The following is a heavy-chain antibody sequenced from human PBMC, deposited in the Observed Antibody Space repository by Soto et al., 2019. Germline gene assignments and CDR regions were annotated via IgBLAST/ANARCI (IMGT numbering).Heavy chain of an antibody. J-gene: IGHJ5*02. CDR3: ARSYYDSTGFAVDP. Sequence: PSETLSLTCTVSGGSISSGGYYWSWIRQHPGKGLEWIGFIYFGGSINYNPSLTSRVTLSVDTSKNQFSLRVTSVTAADTAVYYCARSYYDSTGFAVDPWGQGTLVTAPQ. CDR1: GGSISSGGYY. D-gene: IGHD3-22*01. V-gene: IGHV4-61*08. CDR2: IYFGGSI.